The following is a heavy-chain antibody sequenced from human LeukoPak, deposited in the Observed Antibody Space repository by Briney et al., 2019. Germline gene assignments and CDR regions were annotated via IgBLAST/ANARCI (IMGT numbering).Heavy chain of an antibody. CDR2: INHSGST. CDR1: GGSFSGYY. J-gene: IGHJ4*02. D-gene: IGHD3-10*01. V-gene: IGHV4-34*01. CDR3: ARVVYSGSWGYFDY. Sequence: SETLSLTCAVYGGSFSGYYWSWIRQPPGKGLEWIGEINHSGSTNYNPSLKSRLTISIDTSKTQFYLKLSSVTAADTAVYYCARVVYSGSWGYFDYWGQGILVTVSS.